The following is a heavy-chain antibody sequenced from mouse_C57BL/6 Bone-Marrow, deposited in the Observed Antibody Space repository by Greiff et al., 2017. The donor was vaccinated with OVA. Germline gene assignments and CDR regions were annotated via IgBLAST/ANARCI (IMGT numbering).Heavy chain of an antibody. V-gene: IGHV1-19*01. CDR2: INPYNGGT. J-gene: IGHJ3*01. Sequence: VQLQQSGPVLVKPGASVKMSCKASGYTFTDYYMNWVKQSHGKSLEWIGVINPYNGGTSYNQKFKGKATLTVDKSSSTAYMELNSLTSEDSAVYYCARWGPSYYSNYVLFAYWGQGTLVTVSA. D-gene: IGHD2-5*01. CDR1: GYTFTDYY. CDR3: ARWGPSYYSNYVLFAY.